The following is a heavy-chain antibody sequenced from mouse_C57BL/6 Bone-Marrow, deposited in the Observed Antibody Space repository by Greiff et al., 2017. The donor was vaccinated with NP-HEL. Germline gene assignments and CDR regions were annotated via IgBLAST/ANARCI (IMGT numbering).Heavy chain of an antibody. CDR3: ARYRLRQAWFAY. D-gene: IGHD2-4*01. V-gene: IGHV1-26*01. CDR2: INPNNGGT. J-gene: IGHJ3*01. CDR1: GYTFTDYY. Sequence: EVQLQQSGPELVKPGASVKISCKASGYTFTDYYMNWVKQSHGKSLEWIGDINPNNGGTSYNQKFKGKATLTVDKSSSTAYMELRSLTSEDSAVYYCARYRLRQAWFAYWGQGTLVTVSA.